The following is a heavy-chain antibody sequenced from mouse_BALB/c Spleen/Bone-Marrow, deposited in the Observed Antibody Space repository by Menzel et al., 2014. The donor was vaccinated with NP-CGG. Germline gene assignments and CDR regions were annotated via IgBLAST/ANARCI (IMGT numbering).Heavy chain of an antibody. CDR3: ARRVRGYDVCAY. V-gene: IGHV1-7*01. CDR2: INPSTGYT. Sequence: QVQLKQSGAELAKPGASVKMSCKASGYTFTSYWMHWVKQRPGQGLEWIGYINPSTGYTESNQKFKDKATLTADKSSSTAYMQQSGLTSDDSAVYYCARRVRGYDVCAYWGQGILVTGAA. J-gene: IGHJ3*01. D-gene: IGHD2-2*01. CDR1: GYTFTSYW.